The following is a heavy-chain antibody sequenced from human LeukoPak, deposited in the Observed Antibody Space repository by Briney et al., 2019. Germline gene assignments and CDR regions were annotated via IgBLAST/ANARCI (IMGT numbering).Heavy chain of an antibody. D-gene: IGHD1-1*01. CDR1: GFTFSSFG. CDR3: ASNSYFDY. CDR2: ISYDGSNK. J-gene: IGHJ4*02. Sequence: GGSLRLSCAASGFTFSSFGMHWVRQAPGKGLEWVAVISYDGSNKYYADSVKGRFTISRDNSKNTLYLQMNSLRAEDTAVYYCASNSYFDYWGQGTLVTVSP. V-gene: IGHV3-30*03.